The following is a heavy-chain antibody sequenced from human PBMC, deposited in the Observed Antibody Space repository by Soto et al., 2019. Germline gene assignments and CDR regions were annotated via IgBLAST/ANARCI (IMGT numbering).Heavy chain of an antibody. Sequence: EVQLVESGGGLVQPGRSLRLSCAASGFTFDDYAMHWVRQVPGKGLEWVSGINWNSGSIGYGDSVTGRFAISRDNAKNSLHLQMNSLSADDTAFYYCVKDESINWYSGHFRHWGQGTLVTVSS. J-gene: IGHJ1*01. CDR3: VKDESINWYSGHFRH. CDR2: INWNSGSI. V-gene: IGHV3-9*01. CDR1: GFTFDDYA. D-gene: IGHD1-26*01.